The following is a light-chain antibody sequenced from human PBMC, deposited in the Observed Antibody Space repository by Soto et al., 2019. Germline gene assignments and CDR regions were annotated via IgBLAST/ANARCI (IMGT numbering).Light chain of an antibody. CDR2: ATS. V-gene: IGKV3-11*01. CDR1: QSIGNY. J-gene: IGKJ3*01. Sequence: EVVLAQSRATLSLSPGEGATLSCRASQSIGNYLAWYQQKPGQAPRLLIYATSNRATGIPARFSGSGSGTDFTLTISSLEPEDFAVYYCQQRSSWPFTFGPGTKVDIK. CDR3: QQRSSWPFT.